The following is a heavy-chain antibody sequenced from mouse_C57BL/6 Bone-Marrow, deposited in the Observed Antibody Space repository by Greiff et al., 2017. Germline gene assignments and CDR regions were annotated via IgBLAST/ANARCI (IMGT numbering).Heavy chain of an antibody. CDR2: IYPGSGNT. CDR3: YYGSSEYYFDY. J-gene: IGHJ2*01. Sequence: QVQLQQSGAELVRPGASVKLSCKASGYTFTDYYINWVKQRPGQGLEWIARIYPGSGNTYYNEKFKGKATLTAEKSSSTAYMQLSSLTSEDSAVYFCYYGSSEYYFDYWGQGTTLTVSS. CDR1: GYTFTDYY. V-gene: IGHV1-76*01. D-gene: IGHD1-1*01.